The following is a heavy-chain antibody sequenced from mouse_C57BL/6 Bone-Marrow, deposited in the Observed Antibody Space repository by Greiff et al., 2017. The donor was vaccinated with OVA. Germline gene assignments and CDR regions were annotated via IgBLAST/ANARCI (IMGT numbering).Heavy chain of an antibody. J-gene: IGHJ3*01. CDR1: GYTFTNYW. V-gene: IGHV1-63*01. Sequence: VQLQESGAELVRPGTSVKMSCKASGYTFTNYWIGWAKQRPGHGLEWIGDIYPGGGYTNYNEKFKGKATLTADKSSSTAYMQFSSLTSEDSAIYYGATNDGWAWFAYWGQGTLVTVSA. D-gene: IGHD1-1*01. CDR3: ATNDGWAWFAY. CDR2: IYPGGGYT.